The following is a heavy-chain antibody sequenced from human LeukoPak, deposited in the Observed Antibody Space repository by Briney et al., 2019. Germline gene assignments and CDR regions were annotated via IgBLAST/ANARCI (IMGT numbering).Heavy chain of an antibody. J-gene: IGHJ6*02. V-gene: IGHV3-53*01. CDR1: GFTVSSNY. D-gene: IGHD3-22*01. CDR3: ATDGSSGYYYYGMDV. CDR2: IYSGGNT. Sequence: GGSLRLSCAASGFTVSSNYMSWVRQAPGKGLEWVSIIYSGGNTYYADSVQGRFTISRDNSKNTLYLQMNSLRDEDTAVYYCATDGSSGYYYYGMDVWGQGTTVTVSS.